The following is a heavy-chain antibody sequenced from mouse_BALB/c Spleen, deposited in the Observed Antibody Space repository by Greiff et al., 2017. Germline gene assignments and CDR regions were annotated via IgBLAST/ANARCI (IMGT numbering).Heavy chain of an antibody. V-gene: IGHV5-6*03. CDR1: GFTFSSYA. CDR3: ARHGNYYFDY. Sequence: EVMLVESGGGLVKPGGSLKLSCAASGFTFSSYAMSWVRQTPEKRLEWVATISSGGSYTYYPDSVKGRFTISRDNAKNTLYLQMSSLKSEDTAMYYCARHGNYYFDYWGQRTTLTVSS. D-gene: IGHD2-1*01. CDR2: ISSGGSYT. J-gene: IGHJ2*01.